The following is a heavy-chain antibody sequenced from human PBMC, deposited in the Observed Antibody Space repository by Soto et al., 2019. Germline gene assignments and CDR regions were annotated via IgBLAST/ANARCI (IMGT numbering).Heavy chain of an antibody. Sequence: QVQLQESGPGLVKPSQTLSLTCSVSGGSINSGDYYWSWIRQSAGNGLEWIGYIYYTGTTYYSPSLKSRLSISVDRSKNHLLPKVRSVTPADTAVYYCAASTLQRKGYYLDYWGQGSLVTVYS. D-gene: IGHD6-25*01. V-gene: IGHV4-30-4*01. CDR1: GGSINSGDYY. J-gene: IGHJ4*02. CDR2: IYYTGTT. CDR3: AASTLQRKGYYLDY.